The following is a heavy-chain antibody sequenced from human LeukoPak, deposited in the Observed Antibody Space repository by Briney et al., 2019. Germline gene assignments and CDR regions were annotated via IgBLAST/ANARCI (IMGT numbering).Heavy chain of an antibody. J-gene: IGHJ6*02. CDR1: GFTFSSYA. CDR3: ARGVLGDFWSGRDPYYYYGMDV. V-gene: IGHV3-30-3*01. D-gene: IGHD3-3*01. CDR2: ISYDGSNK. Sequence: PGGSLRLSCAASGFTFSSYAMHWVRQAPGKGLEWVAVISYDGSNKYYADSVKGRFTISRDNYKNTLYLQMNCLRAEDTAVYYCARGVLGDFWSGRDPYYYYGMDVWGQGTTVTVSS.